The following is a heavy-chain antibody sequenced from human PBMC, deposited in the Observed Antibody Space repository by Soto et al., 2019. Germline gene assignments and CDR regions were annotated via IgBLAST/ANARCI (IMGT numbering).Heavy chain of an antibody. Sequence: ASVKVSCKASGYTFTSYGINWVRQATGQGLEWMGWMNPNSGNTGYAQKFQGRVTMTRNTSISTAYMELSSLRSEDTAVYYCARSIDLQYIVVVVAASYGMDVWGQGTTVTVSS. CDR2: MNPNSGNT. CDR1: GYTFTSYG. V-gene: IGHV1-8*02. J-gene: IGHJ6*02. D-gene: IGHD2-15*01. CDR3: ARSIDLQYIVVVVAASYGMDV.